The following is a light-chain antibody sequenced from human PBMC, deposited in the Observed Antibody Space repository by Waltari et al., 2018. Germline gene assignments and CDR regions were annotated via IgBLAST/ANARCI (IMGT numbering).Light chain of an antibody. J-gene: IGKJ3*01. V-gene: IGKV3-20*01. Sequence: EVLLTQSPGTVALSPGESATLSCRASQSLTSKSMAWYQQRPGQTSRLLIYGSSNRAAGIPARFTGSGSETDVTLTISRLQPEDFAVYYCQRYGTSPPSFGPGTKVQIK. CDR1: QSLTSKS. CDR3: QRYGTSPPS. CDR2: GSS.